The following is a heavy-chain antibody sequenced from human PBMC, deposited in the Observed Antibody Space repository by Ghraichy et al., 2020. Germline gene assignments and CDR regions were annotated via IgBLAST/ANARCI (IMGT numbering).Heavy chain of an antibody. CDR2: IYPGDSDT. Sequence: GESLNISCEASGYIFSDYWIGWVRQMPGKGLEWMGIIYPGDSDTRNGPSLEGRVTISVDTSISTAYLQWSSLRPADTSIYYCARQRMGERAAVVNDAFDLWGQGTMVTVSS. D-gene: IGHD2-15*01. J-gene: IGHJ3*01. CDR3: ARQRMGERAAVVNDAFDL. CDR1: GYIFSDYW. V-gene: IGHV5-51*01.